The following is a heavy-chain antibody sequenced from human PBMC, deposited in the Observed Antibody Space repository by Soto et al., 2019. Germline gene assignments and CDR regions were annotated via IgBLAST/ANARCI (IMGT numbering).Heavy chain of an antibody. Sequence: SETLSLTCTVSGGSISSSSYYWGWIRQPPGKGLERIGSIYYSGSTYYNPSLKSRVTISVDTSKNQFSLKPSSVTAADTAVYYCASPTERNDFWSGYWDAFDIWGQGTMVTVSS. CDR2: IYYSGST. CDR3: ASPTERNDFWSGYWDAFDI. J-gene: IGHJ3*02. CDR1: GGSISSSSYY. D-gene: IGHD3-3*01. V-gene: IGHV4-39*01.